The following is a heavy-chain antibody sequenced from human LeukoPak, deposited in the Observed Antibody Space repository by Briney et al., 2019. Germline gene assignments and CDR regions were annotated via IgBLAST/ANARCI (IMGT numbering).Heavy chain of an antibody. CDR3: ARVPDITARPCDS. CDR2: ISHTGDTT. Sequence: SETLSLTCAVYGGSFSNYYWTWIRQTPGKGQEWIGEISHTGDTTNYNPSLKSRVTITVDSSKKQFSLKVTSVTAADTGVYYCARVPDITARPCDSWGPGTLVIVSS. J-gene: IGHJ4*02. D-gene: IGHD1-1*01. V-gene: IGHV4-34*01. CDR1: GGSFSNYY.